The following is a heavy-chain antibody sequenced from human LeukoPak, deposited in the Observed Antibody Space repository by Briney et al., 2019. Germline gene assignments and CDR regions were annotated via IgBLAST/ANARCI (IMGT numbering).Heavy chain of an antibody. CDR1: GFTFSSYA. D-gene: IGHD2-15*01. J-gene: IGHJ4*02. CDR3: AKSLSCSGGRWPFDY. CDR2: ITGSGGST. V-gene: IGHV3-23*01. Sequence: GGSLRLSCAASGFTFSSYAMSWVRQAPGKGLEWVSAITGSGGSTYYADSVKGRFTISRDNSKNPLYLQMNSLRAEDTAVYYCAKSLSCSGGRWPFDYWGQGTLVTVSS.